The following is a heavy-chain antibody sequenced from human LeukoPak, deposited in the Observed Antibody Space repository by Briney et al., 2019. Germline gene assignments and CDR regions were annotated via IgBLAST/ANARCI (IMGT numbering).Heavy chain of an antibody. CDR3: ARDSAALGYWFDP. V-gene: IGHV4-61*02. D-gene: IGHD3-10*01. Sequence: SETLSLTCTVSGGSISSGSYYWSWIRQPAGKGLEWIGRIYTSGSTNYNPSLKSRVTISVDTSKNQFSLKLSSVTAADTAVYYCARDSAALGYWFDPWGQGTLVTVSS. CDR1: GGSISSGSYY. J-gene: IGHJ5*02. CDR2: IYTSGST.